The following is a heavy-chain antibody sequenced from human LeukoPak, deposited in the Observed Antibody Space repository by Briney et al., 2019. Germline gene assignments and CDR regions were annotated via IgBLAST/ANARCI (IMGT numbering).Heavy chain of an antibody. CDR2: IYYSGST. J-gene: IGHJ4*02. V-gene: IGHV4-59*08. CDR1: GGSISGYY. CDR3: ARQSQHSGYQAPDY. Sequence: SETLSLTCTVSGGSISGYYWSWIRQPPGKGLEWIGHIYYSGSTNYNPSLKSRVTISVDTSKNQFSLKLSSVTAADTAVYYCARQSQHSGYQAPDYWGQGTLVTVSS. D-gene: IGHD5-12*01.